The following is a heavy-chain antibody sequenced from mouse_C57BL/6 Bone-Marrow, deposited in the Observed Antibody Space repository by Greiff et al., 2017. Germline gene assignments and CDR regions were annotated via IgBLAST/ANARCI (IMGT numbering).Heavy chain of an antibody. CDR2: FYPYNDDT. D-gene: IGHD2-1*01. CDR3: ARGGNYGGYYFDY. V-gene: IGHV1-47*01. Sequence: VQLQESGAELVKPGASVKMSCKASGYTFTTYPIEWMKQNHGKSLEWIGNFYPYNDDTKYNEKFKGKATLTVEKSSSTVYLELSRLTSDDSAVYYCARGGNYGGYYFDYWGTGTTLTVSS. CDR1: GYTFTTYP. J-gene: IGHJ2*01.